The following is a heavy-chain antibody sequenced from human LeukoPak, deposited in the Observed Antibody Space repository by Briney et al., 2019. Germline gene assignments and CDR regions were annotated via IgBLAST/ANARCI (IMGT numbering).Heavy chain of an antibody. CDR2: INPNSGGT. D-gene: IGHD2-8*01. V-gene: IGHV1-2*06. CDR1: GYTFTGYY. CDR3: ARAPMLGWRYFDL. Sequence: ASVKVSCKASGYTFTGYYMHWVRQAPGQGLEWMGRINPNSGGTNYAQKFQGRVTMTRDTSISTAYMELSRLRSDDTAVYYCARAPMLGWRYFDLWGRGTLVTVSS. J-gene: IGHJ2*01.